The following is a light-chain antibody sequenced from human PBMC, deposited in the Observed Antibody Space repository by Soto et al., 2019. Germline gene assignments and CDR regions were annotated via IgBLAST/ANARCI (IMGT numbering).Light chain of an antibody. CDR3: QQYNNWPPPT. J-gene: IGKJ4*01. Sequence: ETVMTQSPATLSVSPGERATLSCRASQSVSSNLAWYQQKPGQAPRLLIDGASTRATGIPARFSGSGSGTEFTLTISSLQSEDFAVYYCQQYNNWPPPTFGGGTKVEIK. CDR2: GAS. V-gene: IGKV3-15*01. CDR1: QSVSSN.